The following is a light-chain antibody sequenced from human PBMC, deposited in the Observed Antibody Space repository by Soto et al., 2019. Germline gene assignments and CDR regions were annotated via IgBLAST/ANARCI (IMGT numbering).Light chain of an antibody. CDR3: SSYTSSSSTHVV. CDR2: DVS. V-gene: IGLV2-14*01. CDR1: SSDVGGYNY. Sequence: QSALTQPASVTGSPGQSITISCTGTSSDVGGYNYVSWYQQHPGKAPKLMIYDVSNRPSGVSNRFSGSKSGNTASLTISGLQAEDEADYYCSSYTSSSSTHVVFGGGTKLTV. J-gene: IGLJ2*01.